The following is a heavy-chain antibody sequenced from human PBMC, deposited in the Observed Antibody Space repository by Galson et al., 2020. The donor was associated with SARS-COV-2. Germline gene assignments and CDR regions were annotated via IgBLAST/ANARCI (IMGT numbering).Heavy chain of an antibody. CDR3: ATAPSIRGVITSYYYYYGMDV. V-gene: IGHV1-24*01. CDR2: FDPEDGEI. CDR1: TLTELS. D-gene: IGHD3-10*01. J-gene: IGHJ6*02. Sequence: TLTELSMHWVRQAPGKGLEWMGGFDPEDGEIIYAQKFQGRVTMTEDTSTDTAYMELSSLRSEDTAVYYCATAPSIRGVITSYYYYYGMDVWGQGTTVTVSS.